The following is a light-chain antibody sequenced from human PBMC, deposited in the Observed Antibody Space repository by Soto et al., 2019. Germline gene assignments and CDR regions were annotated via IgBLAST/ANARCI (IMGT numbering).Light chain of an antibody. V-gene: IGLV2-14*01. J-gene: IGLJ1*01. CDR1: SSDVGGYNY. Sequence: VLTQPASVSGSPGQSITMSCTGTSSDVGGYNYVSWYQQHPGKAPKLMIYDVSNRLSGVSNRFSGSKSGNTASLTISGLQAEDEADYYCSSYTSSSTLYVFGTGTKVTVL. CDR2: DVS. CDR3: SSYTSSSTLYV.